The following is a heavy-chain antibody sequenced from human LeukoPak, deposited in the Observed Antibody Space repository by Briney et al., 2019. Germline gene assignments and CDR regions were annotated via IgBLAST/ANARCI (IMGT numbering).Heavy chain of an antibody. CDR1: GGSISSSSYY. J-gene: IGHJ4*02. D-gene: IGHD3-22*01. CDR3: ARPNYYDSSGLWFFDY. V-gene: IGHV4-39*01. CDR2: VYYSGNT. Sequence: SASLSLTCTVSGGSISSSSYYWGWIRQPPGKGLEWLGNVYYSGNTYYNPSLKSRVTISVDTSKNQFSLKLSSVTAADTAVYYCARPNYYDSSGLWFFDYWGQGTLVTVSS.